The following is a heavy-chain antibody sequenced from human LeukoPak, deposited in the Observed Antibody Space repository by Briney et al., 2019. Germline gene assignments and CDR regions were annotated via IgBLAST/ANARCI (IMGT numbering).Heavy chain of an antibody. CDR1: SGSITSYY. V-gene: IGHV4-59*01. Sequence: SETLSLTCTVSSGSITSYYWSWIRQPPGKGLEYIGHIYYTGTTDYNPSLKSRVTMSVDTSKSQFSLRLISVTASDTAVYFCAGAPKQHYFDYWGQGNLVALSS. CDR3: AGAPKQHYFDY. CDR2: IYYTGTT. J-gene: IGHJ4*02.